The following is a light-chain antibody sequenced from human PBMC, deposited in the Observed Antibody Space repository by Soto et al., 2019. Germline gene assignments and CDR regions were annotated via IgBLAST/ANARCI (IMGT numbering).Light chain of an antibody. CDR1: QGISSY. V-gene: IGKV1-8*01. CDR3: QQYYSYPSLT. CDR2: AAS. J-gene: IGKJ4*01. Sequence: AIRMTQSPSSLSASPGDRVTITCRASQGISSYLAWYQQKPGKAPKLLIYAASTLQSGVPSRFSGSGSGTDFTLTISCLQSEDFATYYCQQYYSYPSLTFGGGTKVEIK.